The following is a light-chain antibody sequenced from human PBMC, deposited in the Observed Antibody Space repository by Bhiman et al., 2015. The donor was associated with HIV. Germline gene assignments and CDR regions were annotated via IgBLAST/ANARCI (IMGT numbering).Light chain of an antibody. CDR1: SSNIGAGFD. J-gene: IGLJ3*02. CDR2: GNS. Sequence: QSVLTQPPSVSGAPGQRVTFSCTGSSSNIGAGFDVHWYQQFPGTSPKLLIYGNSNRPSGVPDRFSSSKSGNTASLTISGLQTEDEADYYCCSYAGSYTWVFGGGAKLTVL. V-gene: IGLV1-40*01. CDR3: CSYAGSYTWV.